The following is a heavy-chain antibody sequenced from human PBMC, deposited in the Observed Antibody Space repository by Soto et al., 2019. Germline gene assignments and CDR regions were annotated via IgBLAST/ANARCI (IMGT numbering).Heavy chain of an antibody. V-gene: IGHV4-34*01. D-gene: IGHD6-6*01. CDR1: GGFFSGYY. CDR2: INHSGST. Sequence: SETLSLTCAVYGGFFSGYYWSWIRQPPGKGLEWIGEINHSGSTNYNPSLKSRVTISVDTSKNQFSLRLSSVTAADTAVYYCVRGGPIAAPRATCEPYDYWGQGTLVNVSS. CDR3: VRGGPIAAPRATCEPYDY. J-gene: IGHJ4*02.